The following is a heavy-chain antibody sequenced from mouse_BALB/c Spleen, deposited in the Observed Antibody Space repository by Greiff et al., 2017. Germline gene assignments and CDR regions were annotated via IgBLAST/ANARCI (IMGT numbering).Heavy chain of an antibody. CDR1: GFTFSSFG. J-gene: IGHJ4*01. CDR2: ISSGSSTI. D-gene: IGHD1-2*01. V-gene: IGHV5-17*02. CDR3: ARRAHYYGYYAMDY. Sequence: EVKVVESGGGLVQPGGSRKLSCAASGFTFSSFGMHWVRQAPEKGLEWVAYISSGSSTIYYADTVKDRFTISRDNPKNTLFLQMTSLRSEDTAMYYWARRAHYYGYYAMDYWGQGTSVTVSS.